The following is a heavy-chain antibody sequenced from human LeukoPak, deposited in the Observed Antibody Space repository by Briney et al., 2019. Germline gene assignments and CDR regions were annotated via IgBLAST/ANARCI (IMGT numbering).Heavy chain of an antibody. V-gene: IGHV4-39*02. J-gene: IGHJ5*01. CDR1: GGSISSSSYY. D-gene: IGHD3-22*01. CDR3: ARDNYDASGNDS. Sequence: SETLSLTCTVSGGSISSSSYYWGWIRHPPGKGLEWMGSIDYSGGTYYNPSLKSRVTISADTSKNQFSLNLSSVTAADTAVYYCARDNYDASGNDSCGQGTLVAVSS. CDR2: IDYSGGT.